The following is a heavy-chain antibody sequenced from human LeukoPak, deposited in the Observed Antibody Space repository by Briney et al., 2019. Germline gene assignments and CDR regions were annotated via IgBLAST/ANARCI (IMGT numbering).Heavy chain of an antibody. Sequence: GGSLRLSCAASGFTFSSYAMHWVRQAPGKGLEWVAVIPYDGSNKYYADSVKGRFTISRDNSKNTLYLQMNSLRAEDTAVYYCARGRLDTRAWYAASYWVQGTLVTVSS. J-gene: IGHJ4*02. CDR2: IPYDGSNK. V-gene: IGHV3-30*04. CDR1: GFTFSSYA. CDR3: ARGRLDTRAWYAASY. D-gene: IGHD6-13*01.